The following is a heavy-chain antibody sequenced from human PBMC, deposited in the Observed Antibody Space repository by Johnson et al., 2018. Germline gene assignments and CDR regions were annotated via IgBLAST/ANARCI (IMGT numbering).Heavy chain of an antibody. J-gene: IGHJ6*02. CDR3: ARHGSGTVYNYVYYSMDV. V-gene: IGHV5-51*01. CDR1: GYTFTTYW. CDR2: IWPGGSLT. Sequence: EVQLVESGAEVKKPGESLKISCRVSGYTFTTYWVAWVRQMPGKGLEWMGIIWPGGSLTRYSPSFHGQATASADNSISTAYLQWSSLKASDTAVYYCARHGSGTVYNYVYYSMDVWGQGTTVTVSS. D-gene: IGHD3-10*01.